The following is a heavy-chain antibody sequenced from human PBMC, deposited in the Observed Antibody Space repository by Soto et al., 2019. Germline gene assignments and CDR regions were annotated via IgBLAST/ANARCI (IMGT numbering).Heavy chain of an antibody. J-gene: IGHJ3*01. Sequence: QIQLVQSGGDVKTPGASVKVSCTTSRYTFTSHGIAWVRQAPGQGLEWMGWISTFNGKTDYAQKFQGRVTMTADTITSTVHMELRSQRSDDTAVYYCARLLTEGATFREDAFDLWGPGTKVTVSS. CDR3: ARLLTEGATFREDAFDL. V-gene: IGHV1-18*01. CDR1: RYTFTSHG. D-gene: IGHD3-9*01. CDR2: ISTFNGKT.